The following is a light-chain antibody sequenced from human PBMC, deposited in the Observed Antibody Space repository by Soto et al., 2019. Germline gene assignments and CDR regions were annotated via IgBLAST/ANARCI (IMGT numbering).Light chain of an antibody. V-gene: IGLV2-14*01. J-gene: IGLJ3*02. CDR3: SSFTSTNTWV. CDR2: EVS. Sequence: QSASVSGSPGQSITISCTGTSSDVGGYNYVSWYQQYPGKAPKLLIYEVSNRPSGVSSRFSGSKSGNTASLTISGLQADDEGDCYCSSFTSTNTWVFGGGTKLTVL. CDR1: SSDVGGYNY.